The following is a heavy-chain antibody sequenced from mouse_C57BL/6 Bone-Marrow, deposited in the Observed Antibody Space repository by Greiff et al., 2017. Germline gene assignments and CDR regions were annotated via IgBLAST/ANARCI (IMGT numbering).Heavy chain of an antibody. V-gene: IGHV1-81*01. J-gene: IGHJ3*01. CDR3: ARVGNYYGSSWAWFAY. D-gene: IGHD1-1*01. CDR1: GYTFTSYG. CDR2: IYPRSGNT. Sequence: QVQLQQSGAELARPGASVKLSCKASGYTFTSYGISWVKQRTGQGLEWIGEIYPRSGNTYYNEKFKGKATLTADKSSSTASMELRSLTSEDSAVYFCARVGNYYGSSWAWFAYWGQGTLVTVSA.